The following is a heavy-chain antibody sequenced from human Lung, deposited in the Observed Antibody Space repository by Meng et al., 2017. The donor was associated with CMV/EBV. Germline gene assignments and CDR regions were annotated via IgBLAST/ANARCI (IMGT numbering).Heavy chain of an antibody. CDR1: GYTFTSYG. Sequence: SVXVSXXASGYTFTSYGISWVRQAPGQGLEWMGWISAYNGNTNYAQKLQGRVTMTTDTSTSTAYMELRSLRSDDTAVYYCARRRIAVAGFDPWGQGNLVNGYS. CDR3: ARRRIAVAGFDP. V-gene: IGHV1-18*01. D-gene: IGHD6-19*01. J-gene: IGHJ5*02. CDR2: ISAYNGNT.